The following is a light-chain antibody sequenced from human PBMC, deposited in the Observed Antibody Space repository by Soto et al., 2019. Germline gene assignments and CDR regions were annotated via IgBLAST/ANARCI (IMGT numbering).Light chain of an antibody. Sequence: QPALTQPASVSGSPGQSITISCTGTSSDVGGYNYVSWYQQHPGKAPKLMIYAVSNRPSGVSNRFSGSKSGNTASLTISGLQAEDEADYYCSSYTSSSTLLFGGGTKLTVL. CDR1: SSDVGGYNY. CDR3: SSYTSSSTLL. V-gene: IGLV2-14*01. CDR2: AVS. J-gene: IGLJ2*01.